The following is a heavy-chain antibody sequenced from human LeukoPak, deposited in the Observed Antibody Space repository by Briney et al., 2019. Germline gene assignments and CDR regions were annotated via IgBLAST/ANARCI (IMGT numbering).Heavy chain of an antibody. V-gene: IGHV3-7*03. CDR3: AKDYGSSGYWGLLDAFDI. J-gene: IGHJ3*02. CDR2: IKQTGSEN. Sequence: GGSLRLSCAASGFIFSSYWMTWVRQAPGKGLEWVANIKQTGSENSYVDSVKGRFTISRDNAKNSLYLQINSLRAEDTAVYYCAKDYGSSGYWGLLDAFDIWGQGTMVTVSS. D-gene: IGHD3-22*01. CDR1: GFIFSSYW.